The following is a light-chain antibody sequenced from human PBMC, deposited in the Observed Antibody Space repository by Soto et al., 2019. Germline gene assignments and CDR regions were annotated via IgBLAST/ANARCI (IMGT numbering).Light chain of an antibody. Sequence: VLTQSPGTLSLSPGERATLSCRASQSVTSTYLAWYQQKPGQAPRLLIYGASSRATGVPTRFSGSRSGAEFTLTINSLQSEDFAVYYCQPYNNWPLTFGGGTKVDIK. CDR1: QSVTSTY. J-gene: IGKJ4*01. CDR3: QPYNNWPLT. CDR2: GAS. V-gene: IGKV3D-15*01.